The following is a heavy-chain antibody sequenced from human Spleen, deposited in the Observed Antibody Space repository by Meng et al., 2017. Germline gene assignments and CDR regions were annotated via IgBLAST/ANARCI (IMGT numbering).Heavy chain of an antibody. CDR2: ISWNSGSI. J-gene: IGHJ4*02. CDR1: GFTFDDYA. Sequence: SLKISCAASGFTFDDYAMHWVRQAPGKGLEWVSGISWNSGSIGYADSVKGRFTISRDNSRNTLDLQLDSLRVEDAAMYYCARGLGSSTSHVGYWGQGTLVTVSS. CDR3: ARGLGSSTSHVGY. V-gene: IGHV3-9*01. D-gene: IGHD2-2*01.